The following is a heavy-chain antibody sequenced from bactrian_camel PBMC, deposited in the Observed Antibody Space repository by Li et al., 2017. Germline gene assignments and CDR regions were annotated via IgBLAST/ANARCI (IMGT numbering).Heavy chain of an antibody. V-gene: IGHV3-1*01. D-gene: IGHD4*01. CDR2: IDSSGGGA. CDR1: GLSFEDYA. Sequence: VQLVESGGGLVQAGGSLRLSCTASGLSFEDYAMNWVRQAPGKGLEWVSTIDSSGGGARYADSVKGRFTISRDNGKNTMYLQLNTLKTEDTAMYYCAATQRLCGLDQQAYNYWGQGTQVTVS. J-gene: IGHJ4*01. CDR3: AATQRLCGLDQQAYNY.